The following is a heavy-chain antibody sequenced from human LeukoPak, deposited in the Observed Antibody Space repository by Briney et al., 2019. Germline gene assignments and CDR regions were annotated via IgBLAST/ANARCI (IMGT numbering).Heavy chain of an antibody. CDR1: GFTVNSYY. CDR2: IYTTGLT. V-gene: IGHV3-53*01. Sequence: GGSLRLSCAASGFTVNSYYMNWVRQAPGKGLEWVSVIYTTGLTYYQGSVMGRFTVSRDNSRTTVYLQMSSLRVEDTAVYYCARGASRAFDIWGQGTMVTVSS. CDR3: ARGASRAFDI. J-gene: IGHJ3*02.